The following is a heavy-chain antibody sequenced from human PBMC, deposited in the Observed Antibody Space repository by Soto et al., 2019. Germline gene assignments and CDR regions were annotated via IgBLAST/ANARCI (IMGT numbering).Heavy chain of an antibody. CDR2: ISSSGSTI. J-gene: IGHJ6*02. CDR1: GFTFSSYS. D-gene: IGHD1-7*01. CDR3: ARDPQTGTIGYGMDV. V-gene: IGHV3-21*04. Sequence: GGSLRLSCAASGFTFSSYSMNWVRQAPGKGLEWVSSISSSGSTIYYADSVKGRFTISRDNAKNSLYLQMNSLRAEDTAVYYCARDPQTGTIGYGMDVWGQGTTVTVSS.